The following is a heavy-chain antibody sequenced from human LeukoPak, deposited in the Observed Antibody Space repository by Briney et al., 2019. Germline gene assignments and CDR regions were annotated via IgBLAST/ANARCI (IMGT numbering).Heavy chain of an antibody. Sequence: PSETLSLTCTVSGGSISSGSYYWSWIRQPAGKRLEWIGRMYTSGSINYNPSLKSRVTISVDTSKNQFSLKLSSVTAADTAVYYCARGGGGFGLYYYYYGMDVWGQGTTVTVSS. V-gene: IGHV4-61*02. D-gene: IGHD3-10*01. J-gene: IGHJ6*02. CDR1: GGSISSGSYY. CDR2: MYTSGSI. CDR3: ARGGGGFGLYYYYYGMDV.